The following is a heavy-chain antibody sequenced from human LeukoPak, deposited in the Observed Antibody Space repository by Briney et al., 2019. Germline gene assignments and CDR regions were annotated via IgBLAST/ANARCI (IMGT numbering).Heavy chain of an antibody. CDR2: IYPGDSDT. J-gene: IGHJ5*02. CDR1: GYSFTSYW. D-gene: IGHD2-15*01. V-gene: IGHV5-51*01. CDR3: ARQEYCSGGSCYTWFDP. Sequence: GESLKISCKGSGYSFTSYWIGWVRQMPGKGLEWMGIIYPGDSDTRYSPSFQGQVAISADKSISTAYLQWSSLKASDTAMYYCARQEYCSGGSCYTWFDPWGQGTLVTVSS.